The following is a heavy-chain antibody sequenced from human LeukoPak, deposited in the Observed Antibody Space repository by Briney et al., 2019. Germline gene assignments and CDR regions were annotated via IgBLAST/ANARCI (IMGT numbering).Heavy chain of an antibody. CDR3: ARHTTILGHFGY. CDR2: INHSGST. D-gene: IGHD3-3*01. J-gene: IGHJ4*02. CDR1: GGSFSNYY. Sequence: SETLSLTCAVYGGSFSNYYWTWIRQSPGKGLEWIGEINHSGSTNYNPSLKSRVTISVDTSKNQFSLKLNSVTAADTALYYCARHTTILGHFGYWGQGTLVTVSS. V-gene: IGHV4-34*01.